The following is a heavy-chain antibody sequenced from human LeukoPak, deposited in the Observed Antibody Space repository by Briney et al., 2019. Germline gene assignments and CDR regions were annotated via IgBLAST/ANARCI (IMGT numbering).Heavy chain of an antibody. J-gene: IGHJ5*02. CDR3: AKATMVLGWFDP. V-gene: IGHV3-23*01. Sequence: GGSLRLSCAASGFIFSNYGMSWVRQAPGKGLEWVSAISGSGGSTYYADSVKGRFTISRDNSKNTLSLQLSSLRAEDTALYYCAKATMVLGWFDPWGQGTLVTVSS. CDR1: GFIFSNYG. D-gene: IGHD4-23*01. CDR2: ISGSGGST.